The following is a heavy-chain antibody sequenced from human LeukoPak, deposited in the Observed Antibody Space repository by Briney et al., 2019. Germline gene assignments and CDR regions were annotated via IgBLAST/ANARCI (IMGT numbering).Heavy chain of an antibody. J-gene: IGHJ3*02. CDR3: ARVSDFWSGPGAFDI. Sequence: SETLSLTCTVSGGSISSSSYYWGWIRQPPGKGLEWIGSIYYSGSTYYNPSLKSRVTISVDTSKTQSSLKLSSVTAADTAVYYCARVSDFWSGPGAFDIWGQGTMVTVSS. CDR2: IYYSGST. CDR1: GGSISSSSYY. D-gene: IGHD3-3*01. V-gene: IGHV4-39*07.